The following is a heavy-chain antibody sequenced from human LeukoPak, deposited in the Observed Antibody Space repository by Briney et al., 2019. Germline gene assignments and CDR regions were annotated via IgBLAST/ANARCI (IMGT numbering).Heavy chain of an antibody. J-gene: IGHJ6*03. CDR2: FDPEDGET. V-gene: IGHV1-24*01. D-gene: IGHD4-11*01. Sequence: ASVKVSCKVSGYTLTDLSMHWVRQAPGKGLEWMGGFDPEDGETIYAQKFQGRVTMTEDTSTDTAYMELSSLRSEDTAVYYCATRAYSNYVRGYYYYMDVWGKGTTVTVSS. CDR3: ATRAYSNYVRGYYYYMDV. CDR1: GYTLTDLS.